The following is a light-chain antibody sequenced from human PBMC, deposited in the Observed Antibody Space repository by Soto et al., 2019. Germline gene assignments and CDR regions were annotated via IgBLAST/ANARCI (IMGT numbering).Light chain of an antibody. CDR3: TSYTSTSTYV. CDR2: DVT. Sequence: QSVLTQPASVSGPPGQSITISCTGTSSHVGAYNYVSWYQHHPGKAPRLVIYDVTNRPSGISDRFSGSKSGNTASLTISGLLAEDEADYYCTSYTSTSTYVFGTGTKVTVL. V-gene: IGLV2-14*01. J-gene: IGLJ1*01. CDR1: SSHVGAYNY.